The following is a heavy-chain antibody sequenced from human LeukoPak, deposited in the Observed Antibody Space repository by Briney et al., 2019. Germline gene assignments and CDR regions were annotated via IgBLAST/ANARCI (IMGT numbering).Heavy chain of an antibody. CDR3: AREAHTYYDILTGYYIPNWFDP. Sequence: SETLSLTCTVSGGSISSYYWSWIRQPAGKGLEWIGRIYTSGSTNYNPSLKSRVTMSVDTSKNQFSLKLSSVTAADTAVYYCAREAHTYYDILTGYYIPNWFDPWGQGTLVTVSS. V-gene: IGHV4-4*07. CDR2: IYTSGST. CDR1: GGSISSYY. D-gene: IGHD3-9*01. J-gene: IGHJ5*02.